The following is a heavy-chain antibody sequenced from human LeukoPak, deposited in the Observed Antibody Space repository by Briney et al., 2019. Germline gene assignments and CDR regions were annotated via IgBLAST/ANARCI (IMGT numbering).Heavy chain of an antibody. CDR1: GYTFTSYD. CDR3: ARAAVAGTSHDAFDI. J-gene: IGHJ3*02. Sequence: ASVKVSCKASGYTFTSYDINWVRQATGRGLEWMGWMNPNSGGTNYAQKFQGWVTMTRDTSISTAYMELSRLRSDDTAVYYCARAAVAGTSHDAFDIWGQGTMVTVSS. V-gene: IGHV1-2*04. D-gene: IGHD6-13*01. CDR2: MNPNSGGT.